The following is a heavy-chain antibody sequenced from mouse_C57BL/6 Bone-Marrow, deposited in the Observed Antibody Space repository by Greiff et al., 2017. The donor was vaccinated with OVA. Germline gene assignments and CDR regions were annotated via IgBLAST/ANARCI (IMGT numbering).Heavy chain of an antibody. J-gene: IGHJ1*03. V-gene: IGHV1-19*01. D-gene: IGHD1-1*01. CDR1: GYTFTDYY. Sequence: VQLKQSGPVLVKPGASVKMSCKASGYTFTDYYMNWVKQSHGKSLEWIGVINPYNGGTSYNQKFKGKATLTVDKSSSTAYMELNSLTSGDSAVYYCAYYYGSSYGYFDVGGTGTTVTVSS. CDR3: AYYYGSSYGYFDV. CDR2: INPYNGGT.